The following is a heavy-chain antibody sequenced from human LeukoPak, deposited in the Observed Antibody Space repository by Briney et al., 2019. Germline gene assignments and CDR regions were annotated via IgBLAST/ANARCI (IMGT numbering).Heavy chain of an antibody. CDR1: GYSISSGYY. Sequence: SETLSLTCAVSGYSISSGYYWGWIRQPPGKGLEWIGSIYHSGSTYYNPSLKSRVTVSVDTSKNQFSLKLSSVTAADTAVYYCARTPDANWFDPWGQGTLVTVSS. CDR3: ARTPDANWFDP. CDR2: IYHSGST. J-gene: IGHJ5*02. V-gene: IGHV4-38-2*01.